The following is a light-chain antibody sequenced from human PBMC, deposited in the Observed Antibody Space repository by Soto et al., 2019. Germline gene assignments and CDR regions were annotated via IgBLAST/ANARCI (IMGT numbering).Light chain of an antibody. Sequence: DIQVTQSPSSVSASVGDRVTITCRASQGIRSWLAWYQQKPGKAPNLLIYGASTLQSGVPSRFSGSGSGTDFTLTITSLQPEDVATYYCQQANSSPVTFGQGTRLVIK. J-gene: IGKJ5*01. CDR2: GAS. V-gene: IGKV1-12*01. CDR3: QQANSSPVT. CDR1: QGIRSW.